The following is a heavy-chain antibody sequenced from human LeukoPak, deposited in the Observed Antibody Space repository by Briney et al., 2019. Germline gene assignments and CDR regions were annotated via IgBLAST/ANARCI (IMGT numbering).Heavy chain of an antibody. D-gene: IGHD5-12*01. CDR2: IPDSGTT. CDR1: GGSISGSNSY. Sequence: SETLSLTCTVSGGSISGSNSYWAWIRQPPGKGVEWIASIPDSGTTNYSPSLKSRITISVDTSKNQFSLKLSSVTAADTAVYYCARGYSGYDPTYFDYWGQGTLVTVSS. CDR3: ARGYSGYDPTYFDY. V-gene: IGHV4-39*01. J-gene: IGHJ4*02.